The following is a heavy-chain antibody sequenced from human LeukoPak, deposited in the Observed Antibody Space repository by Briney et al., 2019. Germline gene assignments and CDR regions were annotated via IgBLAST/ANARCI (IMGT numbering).Heavy chain of an antibody. CDR2: IRYDGTNT. V-gene: IGHV3-30*02. CDR1: GYTFNSYG. D-gene: IGHD3-10*01. Sequence: PGGSLRLSCAASGYTFNSYGMHWVRQAPGKGLEWVAFIRYDGTNTYYADSVKGRFTISRDNSKNTLYLQMNSLRAEDTAMYYCARNVYYGSGSYADCDYWGQGTLVTVSS. CDR3: ARNVYYGSGSYADCDY. J-gene: IGHJ4*02.